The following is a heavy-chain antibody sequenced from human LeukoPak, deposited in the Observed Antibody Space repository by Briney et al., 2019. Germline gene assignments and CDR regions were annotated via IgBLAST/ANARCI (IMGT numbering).Heavy chain of an antibody. D-gene: IGHD5-18*01. Sequence: ASVKVSCKASGYTFTSYGISWVRQAPGQGLEWMGWISAYNGNTNYAQKLQGRVAMTTDTSTSTAYMELRSLRSDDTAVYYCAREPDYRYSYGYYYGMDVWGQGTTVTVSS. V-gene: IGHV1-18*01. J-gene: IGHJ6*02. CDR1: GYTFTSYG. CDR3: AREPDYRYSYGYYYGMDV. CDR2: ISAYNGNT.